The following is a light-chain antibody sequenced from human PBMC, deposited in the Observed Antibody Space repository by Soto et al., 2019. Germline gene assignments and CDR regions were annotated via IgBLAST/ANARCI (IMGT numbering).Light chain of an antibody. CDR2: GAS. CDR1: QSVSSSY. Sequence: EIVLTQSPGTLSLSPGERATLSCRASQSVSSSYLVWYQQKPGQAPRLLIYGASSRATGIPDRFSGSGSGTDFTLTISRLEPEDFAVYYCQQYGNSPWTFGQGTEVDIK. J-gene: IGKJ1*01. V-gene: IGKV3-20*01. CDR3: QQYGNSPWT.